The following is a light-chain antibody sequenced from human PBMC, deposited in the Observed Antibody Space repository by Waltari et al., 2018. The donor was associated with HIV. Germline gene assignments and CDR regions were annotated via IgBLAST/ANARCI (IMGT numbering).Light chain of an antibody. J-gene: IGLJ3*02. V-gene: IGLV2-14*01. Sequence: HSALTQPASVSGSPGQSITISCSGTVTDIDVSNFVSWYRQYPGRAPPLVLYGVSSRPSGVSLRFSGSKSGDTASLTISGLEAEDEAHYYCSSYTRNHSLVFGGGTKLTVL. CDR1: VTDIDVSNF. CDR2: GVS. CDR3: SSYTRNHSLV.